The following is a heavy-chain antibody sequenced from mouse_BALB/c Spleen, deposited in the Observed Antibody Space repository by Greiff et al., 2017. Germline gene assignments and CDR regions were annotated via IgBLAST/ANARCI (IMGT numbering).Heavy chain of an antibody. J-gene: IGHJ2*01. CDR2: ISSGGSYT. CDR1: GFTFSSYS. D-gene: IGHD1-2*01. CDR3: ARHTATFDY. Sequence: EVMLVESGGGLVKPGGSLKLSCAASGFTFSSYSMSWVRQTPEKRLEWVATISSGGSYTYYPDSVKGRFTISRDNAKNTLYLQMSSLRSEDTAMYYCARHTATFDYWGQGTTLTVSS. V-gene: IGHV5-9-3*01.